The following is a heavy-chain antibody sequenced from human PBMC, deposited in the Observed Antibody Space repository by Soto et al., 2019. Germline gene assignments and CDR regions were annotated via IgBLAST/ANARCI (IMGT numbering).Heavy chain of an antibody. CDR2: SFSKTDGGKT. Sequence: PGGLLRLSCPVCGLTLKNAGVSGVRKAPGKGLEWVGRSFSKTDGGKTDYGAPVRGRFSISRDDLRNTLYLQMNRLKPEDSGVYYCTTSDYGDYVGKECYPGMGGWAQGNKVTVSS. J-gene: IGHJ6*02. CDR1: GLTLKNAG. D-gene: IGHD4-17*01. V-gene: IGHV3-15*01. CDR3: TTSDYGDYVGKECYPGMGG.